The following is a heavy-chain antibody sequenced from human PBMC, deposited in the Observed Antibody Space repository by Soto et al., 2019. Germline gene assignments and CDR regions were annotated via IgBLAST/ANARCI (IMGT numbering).Heavy chain of an antibody. CDR1: GFTFSNYG. CDR3: TSKRGYRYGPPGIFDD. D-gene: IGHD5-18*01. J-gene: IGHJ4*02. CDR2: IWYDGGTT. Sequence: PGGSLRLSCAASGFTFSNYGMHWFGQAPGKGLEWVAVIWYDGGTTDYAAPVEGRFTISRDDSKDMLYLQMNRLKTEDTAVYYCTSKRGYRYGPPGIFDDWGQGTLVTVSS. V-gene: IGHV3-15*01.